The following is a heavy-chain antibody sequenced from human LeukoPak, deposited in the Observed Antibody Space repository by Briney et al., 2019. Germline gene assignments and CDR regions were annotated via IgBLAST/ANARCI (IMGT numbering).Heavy chain of an antibody. CDR3: AKDFHRLGEFDAFDI. CDR2: IQNDGSNE. Sequence: GGSLRLSCAASGFTFSSYGMHWVRQAPGKGLEWVAYIQNDGSNEQYADSVKGRFTISRDNSKNTLYLQMNSLRAEDTALYYCAKDFHRLGEFDAFDIWGQGTMVTVSS. D-gene: IGHD3-16*01. J-gene: IGHJ3*02. CDR1: GFTFSSYG. V-gene: IGHV3-30*02.